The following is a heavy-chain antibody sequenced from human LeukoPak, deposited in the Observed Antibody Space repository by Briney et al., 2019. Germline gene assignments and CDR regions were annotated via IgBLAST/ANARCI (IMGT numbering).Heavy chain of an antibody. CDR1: GFTFSSYG. CDR2: IWYDGTDK. CDR3: ARESSNSFDY. Sequence: GRSLGLSCAASGFTFSSYGMHWVRQAPGKGLEWVAVIWYDGTDKYYADSVKGRFTISRDNSKNTLYLQMNSLRAEDTALYYCARESSNSFDYWGQGTLVTVSS. V-gene: IGHV3-33*01. D-gene: IGHD2-2*01. J-gene: IGHJ4*02.